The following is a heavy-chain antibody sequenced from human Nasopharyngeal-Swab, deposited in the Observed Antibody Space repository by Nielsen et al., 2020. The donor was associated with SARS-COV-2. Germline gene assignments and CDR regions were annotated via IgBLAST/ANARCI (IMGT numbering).Heavy chain of an antibody. J-gene: IGHJ4*02. V-gene: IGHV4-31*03. Sequence: LRLSCTVSGGSISSGGYYWSWIRQHPGKGLEWIAYIYYSGSTYYNPSLKSRVTISVDTSKNQFSLKLSSVTAADTAVYYCARVVAGTLDYWGQGTLVTVSS. CDR2: IYYSGST. CDR3: ARVVAGTLDY. CDR1: GGSISSGGYY. D-gene: IGHD6-19*01.